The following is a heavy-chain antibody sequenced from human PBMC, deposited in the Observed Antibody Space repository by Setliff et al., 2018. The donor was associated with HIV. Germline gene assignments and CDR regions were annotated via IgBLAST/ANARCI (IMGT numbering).Heavy chain of an antibody. Sequence: SETLSLTCTVSGASISTYYXGWVRQPPGKGLEWIGYIYYSGSTNYNPSLKSRVTISVDTSKNQFSLKLSSVTAADTAVYYCASTKVTPHGRYFQHWGQGTLVTVSS. CDR1: GASISTYY. D-gene: IGHD4-4*01. J-gene: IGHJ1*01. V-gene: IGHV4-59*12. CDR3: ASTKVTPHGRYFQH. CDR2: IYYSGST.